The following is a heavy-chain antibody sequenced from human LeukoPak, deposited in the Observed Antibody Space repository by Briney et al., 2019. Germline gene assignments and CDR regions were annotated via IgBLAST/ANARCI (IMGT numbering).Heavy chain of an antibody. V-gene: IGHV3-21*01. J-gene: IGHJ3*02. Sequence: GGSLRLSCAASGFTFSSYSMNWVRQAPGKGLEWVSSISSSSSYIHYADSVKGRFTISRDNAKNSLYLQMNSLRAEDTAVYYCARDVRGDAFDIWGQGTMVTVSS. CDR2: ISSSSSYI. CDR1: GFTFSSYS. CDR3: ARDVRGDAFDI. D-gene: IGHD3-16*01.